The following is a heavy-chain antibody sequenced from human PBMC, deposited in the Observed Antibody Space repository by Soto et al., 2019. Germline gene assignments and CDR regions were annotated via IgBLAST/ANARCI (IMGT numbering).Heavy chain of an antibody. CDR2: IYHSGST. D-gene: IGHD6-13*01. V-gene: IGHV4-4*02. J-gene: IGHJ6*02. Sequence: SETLSLTCAVSGGSISSSNWWSWVRQPPGKGLEWIGEIYHSGSTNYNPSLKSRVTISVDKSKNQFSLKLSSVTAADTAVYYCARAYKRRYSSSWDPRPYYYGMDVWGQGTTVTVSS. CDR3: ARAYKRRYSSSWDPRPYYYGMDV. CDR1: GGSISSSNW.